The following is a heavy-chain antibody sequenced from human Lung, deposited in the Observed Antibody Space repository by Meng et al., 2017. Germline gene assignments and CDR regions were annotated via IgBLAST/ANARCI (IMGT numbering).Heavy chain of an antibody. V-gene: IGHV1-2*06. CDR1: GYNFPDYY. J-gene: IGHJ4*02. Sequence: QVQLVHSGAEVKKPGASAKVSCKPSGYNFPDYYIHWVRRAPGQGLEWMRRINPKSGDTHYAQKFQARVTMTGDTSISTAYMELSGLRSDDTAMYYCARDEDISAAGKLFGDYWGQGTLVTVSS. CDR3: ARDEDISAAGKLFGDY. D-gene: IGHD6-25*01. CDR2: INPKSGDT.